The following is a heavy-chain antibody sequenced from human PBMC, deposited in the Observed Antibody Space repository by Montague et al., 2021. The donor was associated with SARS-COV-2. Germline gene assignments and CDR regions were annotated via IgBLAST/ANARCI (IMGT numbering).Heavy chain of an antibody. D-gene: IGHD3-10*01. V-gene: IGHV4-39*01. CDR2: IYYSGST. Sequence: SETLSRTCTVSGGSISSSSYYWGWIRQPPGKGLEWIGSIYYSGSTYYNPSLKSRVTISVDTSKNQFSLKLSSVTAADTAVYYCARRERLLWFGELFFAFDIWGQGTMVTVSS. CDR1: GGSISSSSYY. CDR3: ARRERLLWFGELFFAFDI. J-gene: IGHJ3*02.